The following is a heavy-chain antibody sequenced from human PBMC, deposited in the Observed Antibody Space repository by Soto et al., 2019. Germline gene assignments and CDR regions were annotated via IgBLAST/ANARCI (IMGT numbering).Heavy chain of an antibody. CDR3: ARGGRTEWPEYYYYYYGMDV. CDR1: GGTFSSYA. J-gene: IGHJ6*02. Sequence: QVQLVQSGAEVKKPGSSVKVSCKASGGTFSSYAISWVRQAPGQGLEWMGGIIPIFGTANYAQKFQGRVTITADESTSTAYMELSSLTSEETAVYYCARGGRTEWPEYYYYYYGMDVWGQGTTVTVSS. D-gene: IGHD3-3*01. CDR2: IIPIFGTA. V-gene: IGHV1-69*01.